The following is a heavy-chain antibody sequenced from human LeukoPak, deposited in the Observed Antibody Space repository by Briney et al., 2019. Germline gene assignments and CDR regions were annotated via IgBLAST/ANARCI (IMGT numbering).Heavy chain of an antibody. D-gene: IGHD2-2*01. CDR2: INWNGGST. CDR1: GFTFDAYA. V-gene: IGHV3-20*04. CDR3: AREGGSTYYYYYMDV. J-gene: IGHJ6*03. Sequence: GGSLTLSCAASGFTFDAYAMSWVRQAPGKGLEWVSGINWNGGSTGYADSVKGRFTISRDNAKNSLYLQMNSLRAEDTALYYCAREGGSTYYYYYMDVWGKGTTVTVSS.